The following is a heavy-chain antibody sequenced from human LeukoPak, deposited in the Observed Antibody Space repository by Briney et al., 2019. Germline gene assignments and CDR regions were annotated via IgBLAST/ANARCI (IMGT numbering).Heavy chain of an antibody. Sequence: GGSLRLSCAASGFSFTTYWMGWVRQAPGKGLEWVANINQDESLQYYVDAVGGRFTSSRDNAKNSLNLQMNSLRGEDTAVYFCARLGPVTKDHYCDYWGQGTLVTVSS. D-gene: IGHD4-17*01. V-gene: IGHV3-7*01. CDR1: GFSFTTYW. J-gene: IGHJ4*02. CDR3: ARLGPVTKDHYCDY. CDR2: INQDESLQ.